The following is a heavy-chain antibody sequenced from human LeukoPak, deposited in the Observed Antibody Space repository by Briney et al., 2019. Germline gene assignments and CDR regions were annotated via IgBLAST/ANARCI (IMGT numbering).Heavy chain of an antibody. CDR3: AAGRPYSLLDY. CDR2: FDVIDSET. D-gene: IGHD5-18*01. CDR1: GSSLSELS. V-gene: IGHV1-24*01. J-gene: IGHJ4*02. Sequence: ASVKVSCTVSGSSLSELSLYWVRQAPGKGLEWMGGFDVIDSETFYAQKFQGRVTMTEDSSRDTAYMELGSLTSDDTALYYCAAGRPYSLLDYWGQGTLVTVSS.